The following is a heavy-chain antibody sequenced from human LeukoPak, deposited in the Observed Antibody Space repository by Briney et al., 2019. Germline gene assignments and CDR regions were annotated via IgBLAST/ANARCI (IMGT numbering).Heavy chain of an antibody. CDR2: IYYSRST. CDR1: GASISSYY. Sequence: PSETLSLTCTVSGASISSYYWSWIRQPPGKGLEWIGYIYYSRSTNYNPSLKSRVTISVDTSKNQFSLKLSSVTAADTAVYYCATLGYCSAGSCWGQGTMVTVSS. V-gene: IGHV4-59*08. D-gene: IGHD2-15*01. CDR3: ATLGYCSAGSC. J-gene: IGHJ3*01.